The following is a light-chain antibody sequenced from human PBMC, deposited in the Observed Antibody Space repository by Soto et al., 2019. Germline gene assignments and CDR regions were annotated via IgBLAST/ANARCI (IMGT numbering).Light chain of an antibody. Sequence: EIQLTQSTSTLSASVGNRVTITCRASQSVSTWLAWYQQKPGKAPKLLIHKASTLENGVPSMFSGSGSGTVFTLTISSLQPDDSATYYCHQFQDYPVTFGGGTKVQI. CDR2: KAS. CDR3: HQFQDYPVT. J-gene: IGKJ4*01. V-gene: IGKV1-5*03. CDR1: QSVSTW.